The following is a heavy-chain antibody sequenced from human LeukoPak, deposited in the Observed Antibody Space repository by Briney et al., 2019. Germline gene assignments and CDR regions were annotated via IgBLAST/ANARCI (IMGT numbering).Heavy chain of an antibody. J-gene: IGHJ4*02. D-gene: IGHD3-10*02. Sequence: PSETLSLTCTVSGGSISSTSYYWGWIRQPPGKGLEWIGSIYYSGNTYYNPSLKSRVTISVDTSKNQFSLKLSSVTAADTAVYYCASQYFLILSLYYFDYWGQGTLVTVSS. CDR2: IYYSGNT. CDR3: ASQYFLILSLYYFDY. CDR1: GGSISSTSYY. V-gene: IGHV4-39*01.